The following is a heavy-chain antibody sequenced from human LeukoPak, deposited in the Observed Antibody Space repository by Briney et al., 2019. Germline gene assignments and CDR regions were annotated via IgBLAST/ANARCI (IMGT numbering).Heavy chain of an antibody. Sequence: GGSLRLSCAASGFTFSSYGMNWVRQAPGKGLEYVSAINTNGGSTYYANSVKGRFTISRDNSRSTLYLQMGSLRTEDMAVYYCAREGSYGESDYWGQGTLVTVSS. V-gene: IGHV3-64*01. CDR2: INTNGGST. CDR3: AREGSYGESDY. D-gene: IGHD3-16*01. CDR1: GFTFSSYG. J-gene: IGHJ4*02.